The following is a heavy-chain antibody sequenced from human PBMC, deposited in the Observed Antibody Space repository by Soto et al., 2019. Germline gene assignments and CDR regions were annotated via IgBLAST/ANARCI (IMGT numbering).Heavy chain of an antibody. CDR1: GFTFSSYA. Sequence: GGSLRLSCAASGFTFSSYATSWVRQAPGKGLEWVSAISGSGGSTYYADSVKGRFTISRDNSKNTLYLQMNSLRAEDTAVYYCAKDVLGLYSSGWSFDYWGQGTLVTVSS. V-gene: IGHV3-23*01. CDR2: ISGSGGST. J-gene: IGHJ4*02. D-gene: IGHD6-19*01. CDR3: AKDVLGLYSSGWSFDY.